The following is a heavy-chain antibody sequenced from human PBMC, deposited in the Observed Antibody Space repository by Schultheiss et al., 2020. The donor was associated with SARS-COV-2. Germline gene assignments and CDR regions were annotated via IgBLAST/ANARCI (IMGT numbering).Heavy chain of an antibody. Sequence: GGSLRLSCAASGFTFSSYAMSWVRQAPGKGLEWVSAISGSGGSTYYADSVKGRFTISRDNAKNSLYLQMNSLRAEDTAVYYCARVMIVVVPYVEDYYYGMDVWGQGTTVTVSS. V-gene: IGHV3-23*01. CDR3: ARVMIVVVPYVEDYYYGMDV. CDR1: GFTFSSYA. CDR2: ISGSGGST. J-gene: IGHJ6*02. D-gene: IGHD3-22*01.